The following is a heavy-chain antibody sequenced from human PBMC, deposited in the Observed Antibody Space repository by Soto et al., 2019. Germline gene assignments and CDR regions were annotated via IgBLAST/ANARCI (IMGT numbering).Heavy chain of an antibody. CDR2: ISWNSGSI. V-gene: IGHV3-9*01. D-gene: IGHD5-18*01. CDR1: GFTFDDYA. J-gene: IGHJ3*02. CDR3: AKDVAMGDDAFDI. Sequence: SLRLSCAASGFTFDDYAMHWVQQAPGKGLEWVSGISWNSGSIGYADSVKGRFTISRDNAKNSLYLQMNSLRAEDTALYYCAKDVAMGDDAFDIWGQGTMVTVSS.